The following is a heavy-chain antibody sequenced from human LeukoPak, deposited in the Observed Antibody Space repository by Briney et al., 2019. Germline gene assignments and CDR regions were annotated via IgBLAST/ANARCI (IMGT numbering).Heavy chain of an antibody. CDR2: ISYDGSNK. D-gene: IGHD3-10*01. V-gene: IGHV3-30*04. CDR3: ARAGRRVTLYTDY. CDR1: GFTFSSYA. Sequence: GRSLRLSCAASGFTFSSYAMHWVRQAPGKGLEWVAVISYDGSNKYYADSVKGRFTISRDNSKNTLYLQMNSLRAEDTAVYYCARAGRRVTLYTDYWGQGTLVTVSS. J-gene: IGHJ4*02.